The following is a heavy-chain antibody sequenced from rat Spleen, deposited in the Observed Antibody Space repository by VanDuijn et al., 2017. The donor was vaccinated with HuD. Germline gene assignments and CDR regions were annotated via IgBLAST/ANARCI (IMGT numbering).Heavy chain of an antibody. V-gene: IGHV3-3*01. CDR1: GYSITSSYR. D-gene: IGHD1-1*01. CDR3: ARFYYSGEGDA. Sequence: EVQLQESGPGLVKPSQSLSLTCSVTGYSITSSYRWNWIRKFPGNKLEWMGYINSAGSTNYNPSLKSRISITRDTSKNQFFLQVNSVTTEDTATYYCARFYYSGEGDAWGQGASVTVSS. CDR2: INSAGST. J-gene: IGHJ4*01.